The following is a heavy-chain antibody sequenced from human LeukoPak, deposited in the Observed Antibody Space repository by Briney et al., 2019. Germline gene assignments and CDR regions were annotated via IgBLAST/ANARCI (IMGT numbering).Heavy chain of an antibody. CDR2: IYYSGST. CDR3: ARLRLGDYYFDY. J-gene: IGHJ4*02. V-gene: IGHV4-39*01. D-gene: IGHD4/OR15-4a*01. CDR1: GGSISSSSYY. Sequence: SETLSLTCTVSGGSISSSSYYWGWIRQPPGQGLEWIGNIYYSGSTYYNPSLKSRVTISVATSKNQFSPKLSSVTAADTAVYYCARLRLGDYYFDYWGQGTLFTVSS.